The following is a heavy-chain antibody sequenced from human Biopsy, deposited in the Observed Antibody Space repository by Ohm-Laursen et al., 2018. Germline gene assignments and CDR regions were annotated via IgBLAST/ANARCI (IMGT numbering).Heavy chain of an antibody. Sequence: GTLSLTCTVSGDSVTKYYWSWIRQPPGKALEWIGYIYFTGRTSYNPSLKSRVTMSVNTSKKQFSLRLSSVTAADTAVYSCARLGNFWNAEDGLDLWGLGTMVTVSS. CDR2: IYFTGRT. CDR1: GDSVTKYY. CDR3: ARLGNFWNAEDGLDL. V-gene: IGHV4-59*02. J-gene: IGHJ3*01. D-gene: IGHD3-3*01.